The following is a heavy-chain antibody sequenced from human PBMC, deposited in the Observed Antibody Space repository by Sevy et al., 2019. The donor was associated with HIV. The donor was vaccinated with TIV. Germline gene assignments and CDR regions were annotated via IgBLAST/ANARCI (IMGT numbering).Heavy chain of an antibody. J-gene: IGHJ6*02. CDR3: AKVDVVVPVADYGLDV. CDR1: GFSFAWYW. V-gene: IGHV3-23*01. D-gene: IGHD2-2*01. Sequence: GGSLRLSCAASGFSFAWYWMSWVRQTPEKGLEWVSSISRSGGSTYYADSVKGRFTISRDNSKNTLYLQMNSLRAEETAVYYCAKVDVVVPVADYGLDVWGQGTTVTVSS. CDR2: ISRSGGST.